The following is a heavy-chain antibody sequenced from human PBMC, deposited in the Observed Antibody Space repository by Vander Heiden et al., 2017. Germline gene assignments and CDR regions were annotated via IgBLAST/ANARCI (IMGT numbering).Heavy chain of an antibody. J-gene: IGHJ4*02. D-gene: IGHD7-27*01. V-gene: IGHV3-7*01. CDR3: ARDPNSDFFFDY. CDR2: IKQDGSEK. CDR1: GFFFSTYW. Sequence: ELQLVDSGGGLVQPGGSLRLSCAASGFFFSTYWMTWVRQAPGKGLEWVANIKQDGSEKYYVDSVKGRFTISRDNAKNSLYLQMNNLGAEDTAVYYCARDPNSDFFFDYWGQGTLVTVSS.